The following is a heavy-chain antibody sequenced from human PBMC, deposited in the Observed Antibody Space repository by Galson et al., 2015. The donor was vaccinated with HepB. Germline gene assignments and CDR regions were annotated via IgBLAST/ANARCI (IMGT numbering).Heavy chain of an antibody. CDR1: GFTFSSYW. D-gene: IGHD3-22*01. CDR2: TRHRARSYTT. Sequence: SLRLSCAASGFTFSSYWMSWVRQAPGKGLEWVGRTRHRARSYTTEYAASVNGRFTISRDDSKNSLYLQMNSLKIEDTAVYYCGRASDSDGWHYWDYGGQGTLVTVSS. CDR3: GRASDSDGWHYWDY. J-gene: IGHJ4*02. V-gene: IGHV3-72*01.